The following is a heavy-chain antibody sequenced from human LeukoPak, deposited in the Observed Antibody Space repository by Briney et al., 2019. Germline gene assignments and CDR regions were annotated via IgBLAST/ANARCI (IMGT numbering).Heavy chain of an antibody. V-gene: IGHV4-38-2*02. CDR1: GGSISSXX. J-gene: IGHJ4*02. CDR2: IHHSGST. CDR3: SRDSWPEVVRFDY. Sequence: XXLSXTCXVSGGSISSXXXGWIRQPPXXXXEWIGSIHHSGSTGYNPSLKSRVTISLDTSKNQFSLRLSSVTASDTAVYYCSRDSWPEVVRFDYWGQGTLVTVSS. D-gene: IGHD1-14*01.